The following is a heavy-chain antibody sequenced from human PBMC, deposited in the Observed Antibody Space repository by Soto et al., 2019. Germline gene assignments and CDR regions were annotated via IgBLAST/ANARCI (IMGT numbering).Heavy chain of an antibody. V-gene: IGHV3-33*01. J-gene: IGHJ6*03. Sequence: GGSLRLSCAASGFTFSSYGMHWVRQAPGKGLEWVAVIWYDGSNKYYADSVKGRFTISRDNSKNTLYLQMNSLRAEDTAVYYCARENEYSSSWYGGEHYYYYYYMDVWGKGTTVTVSS. CDR2: IWYDGSNK. CDR3: ARENEYSSSWYGGEHYYYYYYMDV. CDR1: GFTFSSYG. D-gene: IGHD6-13*01.